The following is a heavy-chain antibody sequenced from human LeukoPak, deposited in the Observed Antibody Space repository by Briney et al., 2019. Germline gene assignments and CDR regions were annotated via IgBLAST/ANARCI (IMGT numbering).Heavy chain of an antibody. V-gene: IGHV3-15*01. CDR2: IKSKTDGGTT. Sequence: GGSLRLSCAASGFTFSNAWMSWDRQAPGKGLEWVGRIKSKTDGGTTDYAAPVKGRFTISRDDSKNTLYLQLNSLKTEDTAVYYCTTRKNGYYYGSGSYSYYFDYWGQGTLVTVSS. D-gene: IGHD3-10*01. CDR1: GFTFSNAW. CDR3: TTRKNGYYYGSGSYSYYFDY. J-gene: IGHJ4*02.